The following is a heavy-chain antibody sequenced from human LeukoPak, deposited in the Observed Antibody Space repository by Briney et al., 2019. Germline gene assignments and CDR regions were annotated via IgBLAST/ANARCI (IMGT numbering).Heavy chain of an antibody. Sequence: GGSLRLSCAASGFTFSGYWMSWVRQAPGKGLEWVANIKQDGSEKYYVDSVKGRFTISRDNAKNSLYLQMNSLRVEDTAVYYCARLESSSSYYYYYYYMDVWGKGTTVTVSS. V-gene: IGHV3-7*01. CDR2: IKQDGSEK. CDR1: GFTFSGYW. D-gene: IGHD6-6*01. J-gene: IGHJ6*03. CDR3: ARLESSSSYYYYYYYMDV.